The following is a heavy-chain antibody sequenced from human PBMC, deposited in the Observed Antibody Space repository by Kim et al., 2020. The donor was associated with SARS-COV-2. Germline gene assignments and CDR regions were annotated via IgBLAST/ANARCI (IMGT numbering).Heavy chain of an antibody. Sequence: SETLSLTCSVSGSSISSGDYYWSWVRQPPGKGLEWIGYIHYSGAAYYHPSLKGRVAISGDKSKNQFSLTLTSVTAADTAVYYCVRRPRSSHGYCFDYWGQGKLVTVAS. CDR1: GSSISSGDYY. CDR3: VRRPRSSHGYCFDY. CDR2: IHYSGAA. D-gene: IGHD3-10*01. V-gene: IGHV4-30-4*01. J-gene: IGHJ4*02.